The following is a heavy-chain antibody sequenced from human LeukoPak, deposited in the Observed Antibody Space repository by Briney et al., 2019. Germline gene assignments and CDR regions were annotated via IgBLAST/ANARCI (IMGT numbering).Heavy chain of an antibody. Sequence: GGSLRLSCAASGFTYSSYGIHWVRQAPGKGLEWVAVISYDGSNKYYADSVKGRFTISRDNSKNTLYLQMNSLRAEGTAVYYCAKDYYYDSSGYSYYFDDWGPGTLVTVSS. D-gene: IGHD3-22*01. CDR2: ISYDGSNK. CDR3: AKDYYYDSSGYSYYFDD. V-gene: IGHV3-30*18. J-gene: IGHJ4*02. CDR1: GFTYSSYG.